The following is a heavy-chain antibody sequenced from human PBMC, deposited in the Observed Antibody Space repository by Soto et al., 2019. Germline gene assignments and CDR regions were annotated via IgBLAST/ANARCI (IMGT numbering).Heavy chain of an antibody. J-gene: IGHJ4*02. V-gene: IGHV1-2*02. Sequence: ASVKVSCKASGSTFTGYYIHWVRQAPGQGLEGMGWINPNSGGTNYAQKFHDRVTMTRDTSISTAYMELSRLRSDDTAVYYCARDAGLIQLWYWGQGTLVTVSS. D-gene: IGHD5-18*01. CDR3: ARDAGLIQLWY. CDR2: INPNSGGT. CDR1: GSTFTGYY.